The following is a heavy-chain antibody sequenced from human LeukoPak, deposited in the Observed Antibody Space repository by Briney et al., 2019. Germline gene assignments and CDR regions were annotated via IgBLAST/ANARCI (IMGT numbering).Heavy chain of an antibody. D-gene: IGHD3-3*01. CDR2: TSYDGSNK. V-gene: IGHV3-30*18. J-gene: IGHJ4*02. CDR3: AKMPGDFWSAFYHYFDF. CDR1: GFSFSSYD. Sequence: PGGSLRLSRAASGFSFSSYDMHWVRQAPGKGLEWVALTSYDGSNKYYGDSVKGRFTISRDNSKNTLYLQMNSLRAQDTAVYYCAKMPGDFWSAFYHYFDFWGQGTLVTVSS.